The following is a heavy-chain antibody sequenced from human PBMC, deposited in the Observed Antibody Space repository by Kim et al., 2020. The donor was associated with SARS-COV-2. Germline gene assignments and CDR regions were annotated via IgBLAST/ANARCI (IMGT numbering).Heavy chain of an antibody. CDR1: GFTFSSYS. J-gene: IGHJ6*02. V-gene: IGHV3-48*02. CDR3: ARGDPRYCGGDCYLPSFLVSVGYYYGMDV. CDR2: ISSSSSTI. D-gene: IGHD2-21*02. Sequence: GGSLRLSCAASGFTFSSYSMNWVRQAPGKGLEWVSYISSSSSTIYYADSVKGRFTISRDNAKNSLYLQMNSLRDEDTAVYYCARGDPRYCGGDCYLPSFLVSVGYYYGMDVGGQGTTVTVSS.